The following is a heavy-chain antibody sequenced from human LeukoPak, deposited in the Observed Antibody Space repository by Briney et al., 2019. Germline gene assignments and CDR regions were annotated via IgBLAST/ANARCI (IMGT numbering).Heavy chain of an antibody. Sequence: ASVKVSCKASGYTFTSYDINWVRQATGQGLEWTGWMNPNSGNTGYAQKFQGRVTMTRNTSISTAYMELSSLRSEDTAVYYCAREYYYGSGSYSAWFDPWGQGTLVTVSS. J-gene: IGHJ5*02. V-gene: IGHV1-8*01. CDR2: MNPNSGNT. CDR1: GYTFTSYD. CDR3: AREYYYGSGSYSAWFDP. D-gene: IGHD3-10*01.